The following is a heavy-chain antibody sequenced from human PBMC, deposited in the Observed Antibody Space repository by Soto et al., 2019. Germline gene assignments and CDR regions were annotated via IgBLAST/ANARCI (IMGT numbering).Heavy chain of an antibody. CDR3: GRVLADASGHHGPEH. V-gene: IGHV4-39*02. CDR2: IDYNGVT. J-gene: IGHJ4*02. D-gene: IGHD3-16*01. CDR1: GVSISSSDYY. Sequence: SETLSLTCSVSGVSISSSDYYWAWIRQPPGKGLEWIGSIDYNGVTYSNPSLKGRVTISKDTSKNKFSLQLTSVTAADTAFYYCGRVLADASGHHGPEHWGQGPQVTVSS.